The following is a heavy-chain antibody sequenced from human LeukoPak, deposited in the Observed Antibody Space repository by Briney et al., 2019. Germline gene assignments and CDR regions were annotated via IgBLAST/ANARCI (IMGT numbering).Heavy chain of an antibody. Sequence: GGSLRLSCAASGFTFSSYWMSWVRQAPGKGLEWVANIKQDGSEKYYADSVKGRFTISRDNSKNTLYLQMNSLRAEDTAVYYCAKDGYSPYYYGMDVWGQGTTVTVSS. V-gene: IGHV3-7*03. J-gene: IGHJ6*02. CDR2: IKQDGSEK. D-gene: IGHD5-12*01. CDR1: GFTFSSYW. CDR3: AKDGYSPYYYGMDV.